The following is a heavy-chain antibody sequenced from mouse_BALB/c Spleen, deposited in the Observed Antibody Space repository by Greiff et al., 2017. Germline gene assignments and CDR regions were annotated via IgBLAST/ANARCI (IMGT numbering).Heavy chain of an antibody. CDR3: ARGGGYFDV. CDR1: GFTFSDYY. V-gene: IGHV5-4*02. Sequence: VQGVESGGGLVKPGGSLKLSCAASGFTFSDYYMYWVRQTPEKRLEWVATISDGGSYTYYPDSVKGRFTISRDNAKNNLYLQMSSLKSEDTAMYYCARGGGYFDVWGAGTTVTVSS. J-gene: IGHJ1*01. CDR2: ISDGGSYT.